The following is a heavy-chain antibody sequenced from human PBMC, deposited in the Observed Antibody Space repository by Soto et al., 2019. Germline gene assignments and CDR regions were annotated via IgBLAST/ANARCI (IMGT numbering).Heavy chain of an antibody. J-gene: IGHJ4*02. D-gene: IGHD6-19*01. CDR2: ISGSADSI. CDR3: ANVRPLNIPVADFGY. CDR1: GFTFSNYA. Sequence: GGSLRLSCAASGFTFSNYAMSWVRQAPGKGLEWVSTISGSADSIYYADSVRGRVTISRDNSKNTLYLQMNSLRAEDTALYYCANVRPLNIPVADFGYCGQEPLVAVSS. V-gene: IGHV3-23*01.